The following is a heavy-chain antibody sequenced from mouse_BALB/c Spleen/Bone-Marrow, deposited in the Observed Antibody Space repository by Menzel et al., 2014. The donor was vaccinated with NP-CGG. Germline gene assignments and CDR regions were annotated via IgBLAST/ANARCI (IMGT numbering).Heavy chain of an antibody. D-gene: IGHD2-1*01. Sequence: DVHLVESGGGLVQPGGSLKLSYAASGFDFSRYWMSWVRQAPGKGLEWIGEINPDSSTINYTPSLKDKFIISRDNAKNTLYLQMSKVRSEDTALYYCARLGNYGWFAYWGQGTLVTVSA. J-gene: IGHJ3*01. CDR2: INPDSSTI. CDR1: GFDFSRYW. V-gene: IGHV4-1*02. CDR3: ARLGNYGWFAY.